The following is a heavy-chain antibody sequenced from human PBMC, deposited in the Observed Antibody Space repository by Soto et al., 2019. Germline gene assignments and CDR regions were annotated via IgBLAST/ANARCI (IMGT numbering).Heavy chain of an antibody. D-gene: IGHD6-6*01. CDR1: GFTFSSYW. CDR2: IKQDGSEK. V-gene: IGHV3-7*01. Sequence: GGSLRLSCAASGFTFSSYWMSWVRQAPGKGLEWVANIKQDGSEKYYVDSVKGRFTISRDNAKNSLYLQMNSLRAEDTAVYYCARSPQPSIAARRGGYDYWGQGTLVTVSS. J-gene: IGHJ4*02. CDR3: ARSPQPSIAARRGGYDY.